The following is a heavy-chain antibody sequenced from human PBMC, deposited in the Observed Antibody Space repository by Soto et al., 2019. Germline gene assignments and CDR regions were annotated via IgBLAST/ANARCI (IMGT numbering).Heavy chain of an antibody. CDR2: INHSGST. D-gene: IGHD3-22*01. Sequence: LSLTCAVYGGSFSGYYWSWIGQPPGKGLEWIGEINHSGSTNYNPSLKSRVTISVDTSKNQFSLKLSSVTAADTAVYYCARCDSSGYWFDPWGHGTLVTFSS. J-gene: IGHJ5*02. V-gene: IGHV4-34*01. CDR1: GGSFSGYY. CDR3: ARCDSSGYWFDP.